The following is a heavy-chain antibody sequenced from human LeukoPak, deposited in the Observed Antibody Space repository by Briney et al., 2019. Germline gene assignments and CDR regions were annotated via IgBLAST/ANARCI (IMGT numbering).Heavy chain of an antibody. CDR1: GDSISSHY. CDR3: AGIWYSSGYYFDH. Sequence: PSETLSLTCTVSGDSISSHYWSWIRQPPGKGLEWIAYIYDTGTTVSNPSLKSRVSMSLDRSKNEFSLQLTSVTAADTAVYYCAGIWYSSGYYFDHWGQGTLVTVSS. V-gene: IGHV4-59*11. J-gene: IGHJ4*02. D-gene: IGHD6-19*01. CDR2: IYDTGTT.